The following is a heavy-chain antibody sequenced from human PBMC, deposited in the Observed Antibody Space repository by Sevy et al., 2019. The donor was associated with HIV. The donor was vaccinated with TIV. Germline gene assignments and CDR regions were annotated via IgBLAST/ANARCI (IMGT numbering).Heavy chain of an antibody. CDR2: ISGLSNYI. Sequence: GGSLRLSCAASGFTFSNYNINWVRQAPGKGLEWVSYISGLSNYIYYADSLGGRFTISRDNAKNSVYLQMNSLRTADTAVYYCARGASSGWDYFDYWGQGTLVTVSS. J-gene: IGHJ4*02. CDR3: ARGASSGWDYFDY. D-gene: IGHD6-19*01. V-gene: IGHV3-21*01. CDR1: GFTFSNYN.